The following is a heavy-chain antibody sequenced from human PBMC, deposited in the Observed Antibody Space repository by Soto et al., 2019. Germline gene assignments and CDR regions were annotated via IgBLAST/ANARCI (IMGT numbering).Heavy chain of an antibody. V-gene: IGHV1-2*02. J-gene: IGHJ6*02. Sequence: GASVKVSFKASGYTFTGYYMHWVRQAPGQGLEWMGWINPNSGGTNYAQKFQGRVTMTRDTSISTAYMELSRLRSDDTAVYYCARDYPVGQAYYYGMDVWGQGTTVTVSS. CDR3: ARDYPVGQAYYYGMDV. CDR1: GYTFTGYY. D-gene: IGHD2-2*01. CDR2: INPNSGGT.